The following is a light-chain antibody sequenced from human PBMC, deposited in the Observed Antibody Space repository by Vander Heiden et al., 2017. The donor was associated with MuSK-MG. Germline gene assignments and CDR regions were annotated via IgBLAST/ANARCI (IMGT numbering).Light chain of an antibody. V-gene: IGKV4-1*01. CDR2: WAS. CDR3: QQDYGTPYT. Sequence: DIVMTQSPDSLAVSLGERATINCKSSQSVLYSSNNKNYLAWYQQKPGQPPKLLIYWASTRESGVPDRFSGSGSGTDFTLTISSLHAEDVAVYYCQQDYGTPYTFGQGTKMEI. J-gene: IGKJ2*01. CDR1: QSVLYSSNNKNY.